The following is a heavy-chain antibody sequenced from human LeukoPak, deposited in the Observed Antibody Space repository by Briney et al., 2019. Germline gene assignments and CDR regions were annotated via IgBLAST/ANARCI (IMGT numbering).Heavy chain of an antibody. J-gene: IGHJ4*02. Sequence: SETLSLTCAVYGGSFSGYYWSWIRQPPGKGLEWIGEINHSGSTNYNPSLKSRVTISVDTSKNQFSLKLSSVTAADTAVHYCARGRGGLRLGKLYTYWGQGTLVTVSS. CDR2: INHSGST. V-gene: IGHV4-34*01. CDR3: ARGRGGLRLGKLYTY. D-gene: IGHD3-16*01. CDR1: GGSFSGYY.